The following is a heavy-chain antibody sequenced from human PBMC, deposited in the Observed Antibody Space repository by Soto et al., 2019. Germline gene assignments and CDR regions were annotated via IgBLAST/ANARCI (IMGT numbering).Heavy chain of an antibody. CDR2: SRNKANSYST. J-gene: IGHJ4*02. CDR3: ARGGRDFWSGYYTY. CDR1: GVTFSDHY. V-gene: IGHV3-72*01. Sequence: EVQLVESGGGLVQPGGSLRLSCAASGVTFSDHYMDWVRQAPGKGLEWVGRSRNKANSYSTEYAASVKGRLTISRDDSKNSLFLQMNSLKTEDTAVYFCARGGRDFWSGYYTYWGQGTLVTVSS. D-gene: IGHD3-3*01.